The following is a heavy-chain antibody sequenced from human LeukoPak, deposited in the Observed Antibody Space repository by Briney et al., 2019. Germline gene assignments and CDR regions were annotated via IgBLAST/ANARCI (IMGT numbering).Heavy chain of an antibody. J-gene: IGHJ4*02. CDR3: ARVQQQLAHFDY. CDR2: ISSTSSYI. Sequence: GGSLRLSCAASGFTFSGYSMNWVRQAPGKGLEWVSSISSTSSYIFYADSVKGRFTISRDNAKNSLYLQMKSLRAEDTAVYYCARVQQQLAHFDYWGQGTLVTVSS. V-gene: IGHV3-21*01. D-gene: IGHD6-13*01. CDR1: GFTFSGYS.